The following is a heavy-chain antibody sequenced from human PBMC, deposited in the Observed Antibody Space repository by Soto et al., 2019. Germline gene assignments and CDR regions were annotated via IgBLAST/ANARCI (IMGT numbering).Heavy chain of an antibody. D-gene: IGHD2-2*01. V-gene: IGHV3-21*01. CDR2: ISSSSSYI. CDR3: ASGRDCSSTRCYPGFDY. Sequence: GGSLRLSCAASGFTFSSYSMNWVRQAPGKGLEWVSSISSSSSYIYYADSVKGRFTISRDNAKNSLYLQMNSLRAEDTAVYYCASGRDCSSTRCYPGFDYWGQGTLVTVS. CDR1: GFTFSSYS. J-gene: IGHJ4*02.